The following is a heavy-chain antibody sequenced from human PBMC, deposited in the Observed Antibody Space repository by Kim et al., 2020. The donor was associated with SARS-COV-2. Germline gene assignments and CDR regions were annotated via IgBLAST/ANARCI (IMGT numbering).Heavy chain of an antibody. CDR3: VLGATVVTPTDY. Sequence: SETLSLTCAVYGGSFSGYYWSWIRQPPGKGLEWIGEINHSGSTNYNPSLKSRVTISVDTSKNQFSLKLSSVTAADTAVYYCVLGATVVTPTDYWGQGTLVTVSS. CDR2: INHSGST. D-gene: IGHD4-17*01. J-gene: IGHJ4*02. V-gene: IGHV4-34*01. CDR1: GGSFSGYY.